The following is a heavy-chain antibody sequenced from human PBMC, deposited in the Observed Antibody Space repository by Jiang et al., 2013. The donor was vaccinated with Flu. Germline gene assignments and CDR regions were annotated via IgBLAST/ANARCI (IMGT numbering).Heavy chain of an antibody. CDR1: GYTFTSYY. CDR2: INPSGGST. D-gene: IGHD2-15*01. CDR3: ARDRGGHCSGGSCYSGSY. V-gene: IGHV1-46*01. Sequence: SGAEVKKPGASVKVSCKASGYTFTSYYMHWVRQAPGQGLEWMGIINPSGGSTSYAQKFQGRVTMTRDTSTSTVYMELSSLRSEDTAVYYCARDRGGHCSGGSCYSGSYWGQGTLVTVSS. J-gene: IGHJ4*02.